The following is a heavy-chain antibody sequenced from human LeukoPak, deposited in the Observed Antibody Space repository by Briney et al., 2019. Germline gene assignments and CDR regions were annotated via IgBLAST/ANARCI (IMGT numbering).Heavy chain of an antibody. J-gene: IGHJ4*02. Sequence: GGSLRLSCAASGFTFSSYDMNWVRQAPGRGLEWVSYISSTATTMHYADSVMGRFTISRDNAKKSLYLQMNSLRAEDTAGYYCARECGYYLRSIDYWGQGTLVTVSS. V-gene: IGHV3-48*03. CDR3: ARECGYYLRSIDY. D-gene: IGHD1-26*01. CDR1: GFTFSSYD. CDR2: ISSTATTM.